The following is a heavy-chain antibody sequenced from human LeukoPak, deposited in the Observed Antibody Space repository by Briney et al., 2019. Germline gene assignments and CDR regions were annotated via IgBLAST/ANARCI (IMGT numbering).Heavy chain of an antibody. CDR2: INSDGSST. CDR1: GFTYSSYW. Sequence: GGSLRLSCAASGFTYSSYWMHWVRQGPGERLVWVSRINSDGSSTSYADSVKGRFTISRDNVKNTLYLQMNSLRAEDTAVYYCAREPRGGRALFDYWGQGTLVTVSS. CDR3: AREPRGGRALFDY. D-gene: IGHD2-15*01. V-gene: IGHV3-74*01. J-gene: IGHJ4*02.